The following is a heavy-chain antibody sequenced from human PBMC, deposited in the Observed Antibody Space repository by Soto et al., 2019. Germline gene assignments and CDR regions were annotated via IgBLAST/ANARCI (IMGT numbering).Heavy chain of an antibody. D-gene: IGHD6-13*01. Sequence: QVELQESGPGLVKPSGTLSLTCAVSGGSVSSTYWWRWVRQPPGKGLEWIGEIYHSGSANYNPSLKSRVTISVDNSKNQFSLNLNSVTAADTAVYYCARYNAASGTYYFDYWGQGTLVTVSS. V-gene: IGHV4-4*02. CDR1: GGSVSSTYW. CDR3: ARYNAASGTYYFDY. J-gene: IGHJ4*02. CDR2: IYHSGSA.